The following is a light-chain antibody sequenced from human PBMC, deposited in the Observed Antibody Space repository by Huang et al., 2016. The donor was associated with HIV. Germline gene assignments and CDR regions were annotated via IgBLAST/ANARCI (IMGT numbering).Light chain of an antibody. V-gene: IGKV3-11*01. CDR1: QSVGNS. Sequence: EIVLRQSPATLSLSPGERATLSCRASQSVGNSLAWYQQKPGQPPRLLMYEASNRATGIPARFSGSGSGTDFTLTIISLEPEDFAVYYCQQRSSFGQGTRLEIK. CDR2: EAS. J-gene: IGKJ5*01. CDR3: QQRSS.